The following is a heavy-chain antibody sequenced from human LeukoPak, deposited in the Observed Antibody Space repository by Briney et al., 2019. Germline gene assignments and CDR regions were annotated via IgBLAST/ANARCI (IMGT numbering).Heavy chain of an antibody. CDR2: IYSGDTT. CDR3: ERRLNYYDWDCPELLDI. D-gene: IGHD3-22*01. Sequence: PGGSLRLSCAASGFTATNTYMTWVRLAPGKGLEWVSVIYSGDTTYYADSVRGRFTISRDNSKNTLYLQMNSLRAEDTAVYYCERRLNYYDWDCPELLDIWAQGTLVTVSS. CDR1: GFTATNTY. V-gene: IGHV3-53*01. J-gene: IGHJ3*02.